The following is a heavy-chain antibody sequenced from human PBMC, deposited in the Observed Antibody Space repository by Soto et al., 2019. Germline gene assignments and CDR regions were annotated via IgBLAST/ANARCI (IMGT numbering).Heavy chain of an antibody. CDR2: ISGSGGST. CDR1: GFTFSSYA. D-gene: IGHD6-13*01. Sequence: GSLRLSCAASGFTFSSYAMSWVRQAPGKGLEWVSAISGSGGSTYYADSVKGRFTISRDNSKNTLYLQMNSLRAEDTAVYYCAKSQQLVYYFDYWGQGTLVTVSS. J-gene: IGHJ4*02. V-gene: IGHV3-23*01. CDR3: AKSQQLVYYFDY.